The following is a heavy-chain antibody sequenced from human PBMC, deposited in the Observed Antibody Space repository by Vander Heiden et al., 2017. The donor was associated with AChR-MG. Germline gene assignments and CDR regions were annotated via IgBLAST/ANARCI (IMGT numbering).Heavy chain of an antibody. J-gene: IGHJ4*02. CDR1: AFTFRSYA. Sequence: EVQLLESGGHLVQPGVSLSLSCEASAFTFRSYAMNWVRQAPGKGLEWASVISDSGGNIYYTDSVKGRFTVSRDNSKNKLYLQMNSLRVEDTAVYYCAKGRRNWHDGSADSWGQGTLVTVSS. V-gene: IGHV3-23*01. CDR2: ISDSGGNI. D-gene: IGHD1-1*01. CDR3: AKGRRNWHDGSADS.